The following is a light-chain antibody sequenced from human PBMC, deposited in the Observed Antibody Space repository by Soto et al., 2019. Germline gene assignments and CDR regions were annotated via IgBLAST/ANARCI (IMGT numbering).Light chain of an antibody. CDR2: DAS. CDR3: QQRSNWPIT. Sequence: EIVLTQSPTTLSLSPGESATLSCRASQSVSSYLAWYQQKPGQAPRLLIYDASNRATGIPARFSGSGSATAFTLTISSLEPEDFAVYYCQQRSNWPITFGQGTRLEIK. V-gene: IGKV3-11*01. CDR1: QSVSSY. J-gene: IGKJ5*01.